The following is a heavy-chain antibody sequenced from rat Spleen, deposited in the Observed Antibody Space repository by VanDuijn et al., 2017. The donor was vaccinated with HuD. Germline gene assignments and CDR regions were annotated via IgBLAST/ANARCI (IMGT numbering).Heavy chain of an antibody. CDR2: ITNSGGNT. J-gene: IGHJ2*01. CDR3: ARLAAGYFDY. CDR1: GLSFSNYD. V-gene: IGHV5S23*01. Sequence: EVQLVESDGGLVQPGRSLKLSCAASGLSFSNYDMAWVRQAPTKGLEWVASITNSGGNTDYRDSVKGRFTISRDIAKSTLYLQMDSLGSEDTATYYCARLAAGYFDYWGQGVMVTVSS. D-gene: IGHD1-2*01.